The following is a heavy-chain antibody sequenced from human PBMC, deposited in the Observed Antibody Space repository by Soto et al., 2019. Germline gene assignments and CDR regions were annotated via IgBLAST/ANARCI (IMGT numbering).Heavy chain of an antibody. J-gene: IGHJ4*02. D-gene: IGHD6-13*01. CDR1: GFTFRSYS. CDR3: ARDPRSWPVDY. Sequence: PGGSLRLSCAASGFTFRSYSINWVRQAPGKGLEWVSSISSSSSYIYYADSVKGRFTISRDNAKNSLYLQMNSLRAEDTAVYYCARDPRSWPVDYWGQGTLVTVSS. V-gene: IGHV3-21*01. CDR2: ISSSSSYI.